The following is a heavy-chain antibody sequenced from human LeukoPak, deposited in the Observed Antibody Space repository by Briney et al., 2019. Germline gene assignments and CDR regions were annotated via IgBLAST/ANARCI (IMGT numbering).Heavy chain of an antibody. CDR2: IKQDGNEK. CDR3: AREEYGDHLW. D-gene: IGHD4-17*01. V-gene: IGHV3-7*01. Sequence: GGSLRLSCAASGFTFSRYWMRWVRQAPGKGLEWVANIKQDGNEKYYVDSVKGRFTISRDNAKNSLYLQMNNLRAEVTAVYYRAREEYGDHLWWGQGTLVTVSS. J-gene: IGHJ4*02. CDR1: GFTFSRYW.